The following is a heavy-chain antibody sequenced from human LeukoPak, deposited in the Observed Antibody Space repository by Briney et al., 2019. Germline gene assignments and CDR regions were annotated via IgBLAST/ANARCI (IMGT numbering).Heavy chain of an antibody. Sequence: RASVKVSCKASGYTFTDYYIQWVRQAPGQGLEWMGWINPNSGGTNSAQKFQGGVTMTRDTSVSTAYMELSRLRSDDTAVYYCARLSQQTFDIWGQGTLVTVSS. CDR1: GYTFTDYY. J-gene: IGHJ3*02. CDR2: INPNSGGT. V-gene: IGHV1-2*02. CDR3: ARLSQQTFDI.